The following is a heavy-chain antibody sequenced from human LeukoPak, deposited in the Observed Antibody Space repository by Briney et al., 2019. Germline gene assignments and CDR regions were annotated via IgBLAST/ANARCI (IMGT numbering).Heavy chain of an antibody. CDR2: INSDGSST. CDR3: ARESHDYGDHVGDFDY. CDR1: GFTVSSNY. Sequence: GGSLRLSCAASGFTVSSNYMSWVRQAPGKGLVWVSRINSDGSSTSYADSVKGRFTISRDNAKNTLYLQMNSLRAEDTAVYYCARESHDYGDHVGDFDYWGQGTLVTVSS. D-gene: IGHD4-17*01. J-gene: IGHJ4*02. V-gene: IGHV3-74*01.